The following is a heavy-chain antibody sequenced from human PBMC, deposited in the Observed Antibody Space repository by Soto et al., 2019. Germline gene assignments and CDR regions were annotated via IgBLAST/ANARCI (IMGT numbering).Heavy chain of an antibody. Sequence: SVKVSCKASGGTFSSYAISWVRQAPGQGLEWMGGIIPIFGTANYAQKFQGRVTITADESTSTAYMELSSLRSEDTAVYYCARGPVAVAGLVYYYYGMDVWGQGTTVTVSS. CDR2: IIPIFGTA. V-gene: IGHV1-69*13. J-gene: IGHJ6*02. CDR3: ARGPVAVAGLVYYYYGMDV. D-gene: IGHD6-19*01. CDR1: GGTFSSYA.